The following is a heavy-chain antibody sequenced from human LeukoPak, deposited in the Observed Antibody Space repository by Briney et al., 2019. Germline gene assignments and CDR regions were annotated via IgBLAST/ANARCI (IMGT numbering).Heavy chain of an antibody. V-gene: IGHV1-2*02. D-gene: IGHD1-14*01. J-gene: IGHJ3*01. CDR1: AYTFTGYY. CDR3: ARRARNGLDAFDF. Sequence: ASVNESLKSSAYTFTGYYLHWVRRAPGQGLEWMGWIDPNNGDTEYAQKFLGRVTMTRDRSISTAYMELSRLTSDDTAVYYCARRARNGLDAFDFWGQGIMVTVSS. CDR2: IDPNNGDT.